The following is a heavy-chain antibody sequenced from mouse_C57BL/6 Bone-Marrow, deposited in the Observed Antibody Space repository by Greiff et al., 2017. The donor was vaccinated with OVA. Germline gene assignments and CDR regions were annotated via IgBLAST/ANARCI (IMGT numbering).Heavy chain of an antibody. J-gene: IGHJ4*01. Sequence: EVMLVESGAELVRPGASVKLSCTASGFNIKDDYMHWVKQRPEQGLEWIGWIDPENGDTEYASKFQGKATITADTSSNTAYLQLSSLTSEDTAVYYCTTEATPGGDYYAMDYWGQGTSVTVSS. CDR2: IDPENGDT. CDR3: TTEATPGGDYYAMDY. CDR1: GFNIKDDY. V-gene: IGHV14-4*01. D-gene: IGHD3-2*02.